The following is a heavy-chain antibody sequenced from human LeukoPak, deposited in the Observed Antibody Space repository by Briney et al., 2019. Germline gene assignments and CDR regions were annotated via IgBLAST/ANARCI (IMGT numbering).Heavy chain of an antibody. Sequence: PSETLSLTCAVYGGSFSGYYWSWIRQPPGKGLEWIGEINHSGSTNYNPSLKSRVTISVDTSKNQFSLKLSSVTAADTAVYYCARATPQWLDVLYYWGPGTLVT. J-gene: IGHJ4*01. CDR2: INHSGST. CDR3: ARATPQWLDVLYY. D-gene: IGHD6-19*01. CDR1: GGSFSGYY. V-gene: IGHV4-34*01.